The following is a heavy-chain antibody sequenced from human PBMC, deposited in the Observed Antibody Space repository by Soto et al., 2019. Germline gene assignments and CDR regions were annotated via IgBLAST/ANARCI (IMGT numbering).Heavy chain of an antibody. D-gene: IGHD6-19*01. J-gene: IGHJ4*02. CDR2: IYYSGST. Sequence: TVSGTCAVSGGSISSGGYSWSWIRQPPGKGLEWIGYIYYSGSTYYNPSLKSRVTISVDTSKNQFSLKLSSVTAADTAVYYCARGPVAVAGLDFDYWGQGTLVTVSS. CDR3: ARGPVAVAGLDFDY. V-gene: IGHV4-31*11. CDR1: GGSISSGGYS.